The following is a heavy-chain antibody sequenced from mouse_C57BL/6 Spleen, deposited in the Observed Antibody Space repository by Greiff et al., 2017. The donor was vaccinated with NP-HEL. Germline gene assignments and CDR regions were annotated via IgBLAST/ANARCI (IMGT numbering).Heavy chain of an antibody. CDR1: GFTFSDYG. V-gene: IGHV5-17*01. D-gene: IGHD1-1*01. CDR3: ARSTTVVATDYAMDY. CDR2: ISSGSSTI. J-gene: IGHJ4*01. Sequence: EVQGVESGGGLVKPGGSLKLSCAASGFTFSDYGMHWVRQAPEKGLEWVAYISSGSSTIYYADTVKGRFTISRDNAKNTLFLQMTSLRSEDTAMYYCARSTTVVATDYAMDYWGQGTSVTVSS.